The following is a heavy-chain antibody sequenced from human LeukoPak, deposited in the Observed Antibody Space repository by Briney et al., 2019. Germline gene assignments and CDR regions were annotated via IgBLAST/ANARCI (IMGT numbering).Heavy chain of an antibody. J-gene: IGHJ6*03. Sequence: PSETLSLTCAVSGGSFSGYYLSWIRQPPGKGLEWIAEINHSGSTNYNPSLKSGGSISADTTTNKLSIMQSTVTDADTPAYYCARGRETPRLIYGKRSHYYMDVWGKGTTVTVSS. CDR3: ARGRETPRLIYGKRSHYYMDV. CDR1: GGSFSGYY. CDR2: INHSGST. V-gene: IGHV4-34*01. D-gene: IGHD1-14*01.